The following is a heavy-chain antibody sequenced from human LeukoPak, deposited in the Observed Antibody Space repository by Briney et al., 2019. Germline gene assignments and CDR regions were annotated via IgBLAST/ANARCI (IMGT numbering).Heavy chain of an antibody. Sequence: PSETLSLTCTVSGGSISSYYWSWIRQSPGKGLEWIGYIYDRGSTNYNPSLRSRVTISVDTSKNQFSLKLSSVTAADTAVYYCARDKWGLLFALDIWGQGTMVTVSS. CDR2: IYDRGST. D-gene: IGHD1-26*01. V-gene: IGHV4-59*01. J-gene: IGHJ3*02. CDR1: GGSISSYY. CDR3: ARDKWGLLFALDI.